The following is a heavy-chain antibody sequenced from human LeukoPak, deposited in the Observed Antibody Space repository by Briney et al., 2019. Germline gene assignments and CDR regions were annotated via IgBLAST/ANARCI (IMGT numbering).Heavy chain of an antibody. CDR3: AKVFGVSYLEGSFDY. D-gene: IGHD3-3*01. CDR1: GFTFRNYA. Sequence: PGGSLRLSCATSGFTFRNYAMSWVRQAPGKGLEWVSGISPSGSSTYYADSVKGRFTISRDNSKNTLYLQMNSLRAEDTAVYYCAKVFGVSYLEGSFDYWGQGTLVTVSS. V-gene: IGHV3-23*01. CDR2: ISPSGSST. J-gene: IGHJ4*02.